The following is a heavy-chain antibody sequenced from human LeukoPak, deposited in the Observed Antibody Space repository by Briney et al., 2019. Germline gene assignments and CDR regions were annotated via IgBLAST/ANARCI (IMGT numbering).Heavy chain of an antibody. CDR2: IHYSGTT. Sequence: SETLSLTCTVSGGSVRSYYWSWIRQPPGKGLEWIGHIHYSGTTNYNPSLKRGVTISIDTSKNQFSLKLSSVTAADTAVYYCARRDGTFDNWGQGTLVTVSS. V-gene: IGHV4-59*08. D-gene: IGHD1-14*01. CDR3: ARRDGTFDN. CDR1: GGSVRSYY. J-gene: IGHJ4*02.